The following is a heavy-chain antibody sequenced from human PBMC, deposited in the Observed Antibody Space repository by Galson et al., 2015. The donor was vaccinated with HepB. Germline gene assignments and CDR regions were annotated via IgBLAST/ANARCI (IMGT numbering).Heavy chain of an antibody. V-gene: IGHV3-48*02. Sequence: SLRLSCAASGFTFSTYSMTWVRQAPGKGLEWVSYINGGSSTIYYADSVKGRFTISRDNAKNSLYLQMNSLRDDDTAAYYCARDRSHSFVDWGQGTLVTVSS. D-gene: IGHD6-6*01. CDR1: GFTFSTYS. J-gene: IGHJ4*02. CDR3: ARDRSHSFVD. CDR2: INGGSSTI.